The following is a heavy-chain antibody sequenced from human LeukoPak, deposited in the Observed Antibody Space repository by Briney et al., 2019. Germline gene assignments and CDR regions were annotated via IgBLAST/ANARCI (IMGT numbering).Heavy chain of an antibody. CDR3: ARQGSDNFFDS. J-gene: IGHJ4*02. V-gene: IGHV4-4*07. CDR1: GGSISSYY. Sequence: SETLSLTCTVSGGSISSYYWSWIRQPAGKGLEWIGRVSQWNTNYNPSLMSRVTMSVQASKNQFSLKLNSATAADTAAYYCARQGSDNFFDSWGLGILVTVSS. CDR2: VSQWNT. D-gene: IGHD2-21*01.